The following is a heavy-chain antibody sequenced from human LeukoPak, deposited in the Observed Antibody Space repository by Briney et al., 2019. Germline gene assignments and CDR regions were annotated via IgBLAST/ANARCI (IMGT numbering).Heavy chain of an antibody. J-gene: IGHJ4*02. CDR3: ARDGFGTGSN. CDR2: IKQDGSEK. D-gene: IGHD3-16*01. CDR1: GFTFTNAW. Sequence: PRGSLRLSCAASGFTFTNAWMNWVRKAPGKGLEWVANIKQDGSEKNYVDSVKGRFIISRDNAKNSLYLQMNTLRADDTAVYYCARDGFGTGSNWGQGTLVTVSS. V-gene: IGHV3-7*03.